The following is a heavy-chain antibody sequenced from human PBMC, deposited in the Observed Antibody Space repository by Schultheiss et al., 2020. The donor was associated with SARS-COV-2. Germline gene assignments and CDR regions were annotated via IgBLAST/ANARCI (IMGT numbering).Heavy chain of an antibody. CDR3: ARDDIWSGYRYDY. V-gene: IGHV1-8*01. J-gene: IGHJ4*02. Sequence: ASVKVSCKASGYTFTSYDINWVRQATGQGLEWMGWMNPNSGNTGYAQKFQGRVTMTRNTSISTAYMELSSLRSEDTAVYYCARDDIWSGYRYDYWGQGTLVTVS. D-gene: IGHD3-3*01. CDR2: MNPNSGNT. CDR1: GYTFTSYD.